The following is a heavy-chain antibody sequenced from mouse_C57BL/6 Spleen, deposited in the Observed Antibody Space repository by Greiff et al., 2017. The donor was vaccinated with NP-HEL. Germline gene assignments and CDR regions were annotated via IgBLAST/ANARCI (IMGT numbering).Heavy chain of an antibody. CDR1: GYTFTSYW. Sequence: QVQLQQPGAELVKPGASVKLSCKASGYTFTSYWMQWVKQRPGQGLEWIGEIDPSDSYTNYNQKLKGKATLTVDTSSSTAYMQLSSLTSEDSAVYYCARGGVITTGGAMDYWGQGTSVTVSS. D-gene: IGHD2-4*01. CDR2: IDPSDSYT. J-gene: IGHJ4*01. V-gene: IGHV1-50*01. CDR3: ARGGVITTGGAMDY.